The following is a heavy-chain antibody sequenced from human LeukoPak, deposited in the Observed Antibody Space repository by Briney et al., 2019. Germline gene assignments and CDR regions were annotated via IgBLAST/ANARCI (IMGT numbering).Heavy chain of an antibody. D-gene: IGHD3-10*01. CDR1: RFTLSNYV. V-gene: IGHV3-30*02. CDR3: AKEVRTYYYGSGSYPDY. CDR2: IRYDGSNK. J-gene: IGHJ4*02. Sequence: GGSLRLSCAASRFTLSNYVMHWVRQAPGKGLEWVTFIRYDGSNKFYADSVKGRFTISRDNSKNTLYLQMNSLRAEDTAVYYCAKEVRTYYYGSGSYPDYWGQGTLVTVSS.